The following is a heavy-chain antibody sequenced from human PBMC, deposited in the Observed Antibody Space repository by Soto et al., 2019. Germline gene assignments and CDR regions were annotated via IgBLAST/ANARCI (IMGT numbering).Heavy chain of an antibody. CDR3: ASSVLRFLEWWGGPLDY. J-gene: IGHJ4*02. Sequence: GGSLRLSCAASGFTFSSYAMSWVRQAPGKGLEWVSAISGSGGSTYYADSVKGRFTISRDNSKNTLYLQMNSLRAEDTAVYYCASSVLRFLEWWGGPLDYWGQGTLVTVSS. V-gene: IGHV3-23*01. CDR1: GFTFSSYA. CDR2: ISGSGGST. D-gene: IGHD3-3*01.